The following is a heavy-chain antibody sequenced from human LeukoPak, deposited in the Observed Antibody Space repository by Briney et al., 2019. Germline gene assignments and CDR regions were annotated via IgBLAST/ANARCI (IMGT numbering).Heavy chain of an antibody. V-gene: IGHV1-69*05. CDR1: GGTFSSYA. D-gene: IGHD3-10*01. Sequence: SVKVSCKASGGTFSSYAISWVRQAPGQGLEWMGGIIPILGTANYAQKFQGRVTITTDESTSTAYMELSSLRSEDTAVYYCAREHHGSGLFDYWGQGTLVTVSS. CDR2: IIPILGTA. J-gene: IGHJ4*02. CDR3: AREHHGSGLFDY.